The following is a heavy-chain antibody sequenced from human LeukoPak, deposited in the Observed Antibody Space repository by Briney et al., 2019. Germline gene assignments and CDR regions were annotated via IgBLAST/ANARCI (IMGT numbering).Heavy chain of an antibody. J-gene: IGHJ5*02. CDR3: ARGARVDATAGGWFDP. V-gene: IGHV1-2*02. CDR2: MNPNSGGT. CDR1: GYTFTAYY. Sequence: ASVKVSCKTSGYTFTAYYIHWLRQAPGQGLEWMGWMNPNSGGTKYAQKFQGRVTMTRDTSISTAYMELSRLRSDDTSVYYCARGARVDATAGGWFDPWGQGTLVTVSS. D-gene: IGHD2-15*01.